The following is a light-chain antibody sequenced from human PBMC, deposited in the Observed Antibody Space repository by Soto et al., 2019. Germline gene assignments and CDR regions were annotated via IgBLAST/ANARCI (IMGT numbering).Light chain of an antibody. CDR2: EVV. CDR1: KNDIGVYDF. V-gene: IGLV2-8*01. CDR3: KSYAGSNTYV. J-gene: IGLJ1*01. Sequence: QSALTQPPSASGSPGQSDTISCTGTKNDIGVYDFVSWYQHHPGKAPRLIIYEVVQRPSGVPARFSGSKSGNTASLTVSGLQAADEADYFCKSYAGSNTYVFGSGTKLTVL.